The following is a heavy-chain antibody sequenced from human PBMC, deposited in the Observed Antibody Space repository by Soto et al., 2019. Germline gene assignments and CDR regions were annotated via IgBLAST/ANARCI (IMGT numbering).Heavy chain of an antibody. V-gene: IGHV3-33*01. CDR3: ARKVGSSGSSRWFDT. CDR2: IWYDGTST. Sequence: QVQLVESGGGVVQPGRSLTLSCVASGFTLSNYGMHWVRQAPGKGLEWVAVIWYDGTSTYSADSVKGRFSISRDNSKNTLALQISRLRAEDTAVYYCARKVGSSGSSRWFDTWGQGTLVTVSS. J-gene: IGHJ5*02. CDR1: GFTLSNYG. D-gene: IGHD3-10*01.